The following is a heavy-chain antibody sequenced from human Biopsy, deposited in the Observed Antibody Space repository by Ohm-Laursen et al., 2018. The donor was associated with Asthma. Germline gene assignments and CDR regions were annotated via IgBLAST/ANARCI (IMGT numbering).Heavy chain of an antibody. J-gene: IGHJ6*02. CDR1: GYTFNSAG. Sequence: ASVKVSCNASGYTFNSAGITWVRQAPGQGLEWMGWISVYNGNTKVAQKLQDRVTMITDTSTSTAYMELRSLRSDDTAVYLCARAVDYSHYYGIDVWGQGTTVTVS. CDR3: ARAVDYSHYYGIDV. D-gene: IGHD3-10*01. V-gene: IGHV1-18*01. CDR2: ISVYNGNT.